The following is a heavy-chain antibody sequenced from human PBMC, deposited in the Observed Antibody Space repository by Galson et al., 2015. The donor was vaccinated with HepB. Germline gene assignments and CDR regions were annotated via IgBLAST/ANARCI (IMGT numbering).Heavy chain of an antibody. D-gene: IGHD2-2*01. J-gene: IGHJ3*01. CDR3: ARDRSAVPGYQLRHDAFDV. CDR1: GFSFSDFY. CDR2: ISSSSSYT. Sequence: SLRLSCAASGFSFSDFYMSWIRQAPGKGLEWISYISSSSSYTDHADSVKGRFIISRDNTQKTLYLQMNSLRADDTAVYYCARDRSAVPGYQLRHDAFDVCGHGTMVT. V-gene: IGHV3-11*05.